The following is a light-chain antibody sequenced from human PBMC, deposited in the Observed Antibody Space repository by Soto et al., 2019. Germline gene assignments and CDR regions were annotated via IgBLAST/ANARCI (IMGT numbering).Light chain of an antibody. CDR2: GNS. Sequence: QSVLTQPPSVSGAPGQRVTISCTGSSSNIGARYDVHWYQQLPGTAPKLLIYGNSNRPSGVPDRFSGSKSGTSASLASTGLQAEEAADSYCQSYDSSLTARVVFGGGTKVTVL. J-gene: IGLJ2*01. V-gene: IGLV1-40*01. CDR1: SSNIGARYD. CDR3: QSYDSSLTARVV.